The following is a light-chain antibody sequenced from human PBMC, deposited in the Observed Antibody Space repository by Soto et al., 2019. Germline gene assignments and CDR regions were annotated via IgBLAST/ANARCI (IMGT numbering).Light chain of an antibody. V-gene: IGKV3-11*01. J-gene: IGKJ4*01. Sequence: EIGLTQSPATLSLSPGDRATLSCRASQSVSRYLAWYQQNPGQAPRLLIHDTSTRATGVPDTFSDSGSATEFNLTISSLEPEDSAMYYCQQRFSWPPTFGGGTHVEIK. CDR1: QSVSRY. CDR2: DTS. CDR3: QQRFSWPPT.